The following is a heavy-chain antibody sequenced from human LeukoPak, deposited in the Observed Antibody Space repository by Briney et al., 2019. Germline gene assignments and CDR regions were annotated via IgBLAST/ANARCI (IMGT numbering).Heavy chain of an antibody. CDR3: TRRSGTYYHGFDY. Sequence: GGSLGLSCAASGFTFSSYVLSWVRQAPGKGLEWVSTISSSGDSTYYADSVKGRFTISRDNSKNTLYLHMNSLRAEDTAVYYCTRRSGTYYHGFDYWGQGTLVTVSS. CDR2: ISSSGDST. J-gene: IGHJ4*02. V-gene: IGHV3-23*01. D-gene: IGHD3-10*01. CDR1: GFTFSSYV.